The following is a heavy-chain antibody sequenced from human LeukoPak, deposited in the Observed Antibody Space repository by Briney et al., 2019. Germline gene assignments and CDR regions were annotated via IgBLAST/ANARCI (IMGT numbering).Heavy chain of an antibody. CDR1: GFTFSSYD. J-gene: IGHJ4*02. Sequence: GGSLRLSCAASGFTFSSYDMNWFRQAPGKGLQWVSDISSSGTTIYYADSVKGRFTISRDNAKNSLYLQMNSLRAEDTAVYYCARKYCSTTSCLFDNWGQGTLVTVSS. V-gene: IGHV3-48*03. D-gene: IGHD2-2*01. CDR3: ARKYCSTTSCLFDN. CDR2: ISSSGTTI.